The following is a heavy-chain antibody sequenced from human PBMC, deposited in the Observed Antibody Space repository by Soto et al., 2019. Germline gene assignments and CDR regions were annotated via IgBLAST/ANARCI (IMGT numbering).Heavy chain of an antibody. D-gene: IGHD3-22*01. CDR1: GGSVSSGSYY. J-gene: IGHJ6*02. V-gene: IGHV4-61*01. CDR2: IYYSGST. CDR3: ARGGDSSGYLLYYYYGMDV. Sequence: SETLSLTCTVSGGSVSSGSYYWSWIRQPPGKGREWIGYIYYSGSTNYNPSLKSRVTISVDTSKNQFSLKLSSVTAADTAVYYCARGGDSSGYLLYYYYGMDVWGQGTTVTVSS.